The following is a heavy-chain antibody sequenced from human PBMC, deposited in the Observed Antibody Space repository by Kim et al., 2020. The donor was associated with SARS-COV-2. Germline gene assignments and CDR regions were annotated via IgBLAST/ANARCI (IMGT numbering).Heavy chain of an antibody. CDR3: ARLGPSGVYY. Sequence: NTGYAQKFQGRVTMTRNTSISTAYMELSSLRSEDTAVYYCARLGPSGVYYWGQGTLVTVSS. V-gene: IGHV1-8*01. J-gene: IGHJ4*02. CDR2: NT. D-gene: IGHD2-8*01.